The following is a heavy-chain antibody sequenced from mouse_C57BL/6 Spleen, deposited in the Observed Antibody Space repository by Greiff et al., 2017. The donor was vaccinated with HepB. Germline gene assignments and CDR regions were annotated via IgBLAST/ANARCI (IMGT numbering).Heavy chain of an antibody. CDR1: GFTFSDYG. CDR3: ARGGYGSSPWDFEV. D-gene: IGHD1-1*01. J-gene: IGHJ1*03. Sequence: EVKLMESGGGLVKPGGSLKLSCAASGFTFSDYGMHWVRQAPEKGLEWVAYISSGSSTIYYADTVKGRFTISRDNAKNTLFLQMTSLRSEDTAMYYCARGGYGSSPWDFEVWGTGTTVTVSS. CDR2: ISSGSSTI. V-gene: IGHV5-17*01.